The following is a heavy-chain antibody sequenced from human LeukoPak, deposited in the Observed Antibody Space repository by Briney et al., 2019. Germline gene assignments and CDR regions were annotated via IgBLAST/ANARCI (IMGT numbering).Heavy chain of an antibody. CDR2: MSYVGSNK. V-gene: IGHV3-30*03. CDR3: ARLLAGSGYARDAFDI. Sequence: PGGSLRLSCAASGFTFSSYWMSWVRQAPGKGLEWVAVMSYVGSNKYYADSVKGRFTISRDNSKNTLYLQMNSLRAEDTAVYYCARLLAGSGYARDAFDIWGQGTMVTVSS. CDR1: GFTFSSYW. D-gene: IGHD3-22*01. J-gene: IGHJ3*02.